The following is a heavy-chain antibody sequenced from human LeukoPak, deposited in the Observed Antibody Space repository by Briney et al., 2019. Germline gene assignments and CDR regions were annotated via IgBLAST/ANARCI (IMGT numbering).Heavy chain of an antibody. V-gene: IGHV3-23*01. J-gene: IGHJ5*02. Sequence: GGSLRLSCAASGFSFSNYAMTWVRQAPGKGLEWVSTISSGDDITYYADSVKGRFTIYIDNPKNTLYLQMNSLRAEDTAIYYCAKRPGKAAAGPFDPWGQGTLVTVSS. CDR3: AKRPGKAAAGPFDP. D-gene: IGHD6-13*01. CDR1: GFSFSNYA. CDR2: ISSGDDIT.